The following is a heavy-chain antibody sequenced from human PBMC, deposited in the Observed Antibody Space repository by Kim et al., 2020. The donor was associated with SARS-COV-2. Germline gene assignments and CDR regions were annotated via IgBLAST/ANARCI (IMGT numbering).Heavy chain of an antibody. J-gene: IGHJ4*02. D-gene: IGHD3-22*01. CDR1: GYSFTSYW. CDR3: AMSIYYDSSGYPLGDFDY. V-gene: IGHV5-10-1*01. CDR2: IDPSDSYT. Sequence: GESLKISCKGSGYSFTSYWISWVRQMPGKGLEWMGRIDPSDSYTNYSPSFQGHVTISADKSISTAYLQWSSLKASDTAMYYCAMSIYYDSSGYPLGDFDYWCQGTLVTVSS.